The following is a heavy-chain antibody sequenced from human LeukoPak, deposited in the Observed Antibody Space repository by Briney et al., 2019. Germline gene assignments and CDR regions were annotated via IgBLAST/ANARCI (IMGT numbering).Heavy chain of an antibody. D-gene: IGHD4-23*01. V-gene: IGHV1-18*01. CDR2: ISAYNGYT. J-gene: IGHJ1*01. CDR3: ARDKAVTTEVTQHFQH. Sequence: ASVKVSCKASGYTFTNFDINWVRQAPGQGLEWMGWISAYNGYTDYAQKLQFRVTMTTDTSTSTAYMELRSLRSDDTAVYYCARDKAVTTEVTQHFQHWGQGTLVTVSS. CDR1: GYTFTNFD.